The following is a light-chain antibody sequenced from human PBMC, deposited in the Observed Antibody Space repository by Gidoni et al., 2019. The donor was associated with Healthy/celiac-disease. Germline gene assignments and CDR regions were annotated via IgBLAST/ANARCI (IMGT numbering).Light chain of an antibody. CDR2: AAS. V-gene: IGKV1-39*01. CDR1: QSISSY. Sequence: DFQMTQSPSSLSASVGDRVTITCRASQSISSYLNWYQQKPGKAPKLLIYAASSLQSGVPSRFSGSGSGTDFTLTISRLQPEDFATYYCQQSYSTPTFGGGTKVEIK. CDR3: QQSYSTPT. J-gene: IGKJ4*01.